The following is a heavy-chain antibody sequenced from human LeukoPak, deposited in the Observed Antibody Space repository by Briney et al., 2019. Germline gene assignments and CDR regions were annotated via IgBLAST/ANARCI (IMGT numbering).Heavy chain of an antibody. CDR1: GGSISSGGYY. J-gene: IGHJ4*02. CDR2: IYYSGST. Sequence: SSQTLSLTCTVSGGSISSGGYYWSWIRQHPGKGLEWIGYIYYSGSTYYNPSLKSRVTISVDTSKNQFSLKLSSVTAADTAVYYCAAGFWSGYFPYFDYWGQGTLVTVSS. CDR3: AAGFWSGYFPYFDY. V-gene: IGHV4-31*03. D-gene: IGHD3-3*01.